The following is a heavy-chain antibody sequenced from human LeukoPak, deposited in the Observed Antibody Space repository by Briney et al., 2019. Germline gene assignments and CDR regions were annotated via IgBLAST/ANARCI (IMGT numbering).Heavy chain of an antibody. Sequence: SETLSLTCTVSGGSISSSSYYWGWVRQPPGRGLEWIESIYYSGSTYYNPSLKSRVTISVDTSKNQFSLKLSSVTAADTAVYYCARQANYDSSGYPFDYWGQGTLVTVSS. V-gene: IGHV4-39*01. D-gene: IGHD3-22*01. CDR1: GGSISSSSYY. J-gene: IGHJ4*02. CDR3: ARQANYDSSGYPFDY. CDR2: IYYSGST.